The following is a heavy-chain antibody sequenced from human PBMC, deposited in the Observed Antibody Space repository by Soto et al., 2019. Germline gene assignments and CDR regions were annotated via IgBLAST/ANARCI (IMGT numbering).Heavy chain of an antibody. CDR1: GFTFIGHF. CDR2: INPNSGGT. J-gene: IGHJ5*02. V-gene: IGHV1-2*02. CDR3: ARFSAVAAHQGGWLDP. D-gene: IGHD2-15*01. Sequence: GASVKVSCKASGFTFIGHFIHWVRQAPGQGLEWMGWINPNSGGTAYAQRFQGRVIMTRDTSISTAYMELSGLTSGDTAIYFCARFSAVAAHQGGWLDPWGQGTLVTVSS.